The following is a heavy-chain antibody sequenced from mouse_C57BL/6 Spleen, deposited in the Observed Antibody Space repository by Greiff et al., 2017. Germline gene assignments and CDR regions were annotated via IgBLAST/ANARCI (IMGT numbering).Heavy chain of an antibody. CDR3: ARAGQFITTVVDYCDY. Sequence: VQLQQSGPELVKPGASVKISCKASGYSFTGYYMNWVKQSPEKSLEWIGEINPSTGGTTYNQKFKAKATLTVDKSSSTAYMQLKSLTSEDSAVYDCARAGQFITTVVDYCDYWGQGTTLTVSA. CDR2: INPSTGGT. J-gene: IGHJ2*01. CDR1: GYSFTGYY. V-gene: IGHV1-42*01. D-gene: IGHD1-1*01.